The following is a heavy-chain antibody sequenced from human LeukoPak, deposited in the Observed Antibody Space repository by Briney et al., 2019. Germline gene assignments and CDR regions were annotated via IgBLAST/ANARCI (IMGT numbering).Heavy chain of an antibody. Sequence: ASVKVSCKASGYTFTSYYMHWVRQAPGQGLEWMGIINPSGGGTNYAQKFQGRVTMTRDTSISTAYMELSSLRSDDTAVYYCARAHCSSTSCPGYWGQGTLVTVSS. CDR3: ARAHCSSTSCPGY. J-gene: IGHJ4*02. V-gene: IGHV1-2*02. CDR1: GYTFTSYY. D-gene: IGHD2-2*01. CDR2: INPSGGGT.